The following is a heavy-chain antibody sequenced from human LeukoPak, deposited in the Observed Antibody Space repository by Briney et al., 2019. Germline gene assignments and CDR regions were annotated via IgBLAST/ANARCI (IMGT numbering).Heavy chain of an antibody. CDR2: IIPIFGTA. V-gene: IGHV1-69*13. Sequence: SVKVSCKASGGTFSSYAISWVRQAPGQGLEWMGGIIPIFGTANYAQKFQGRVTITADESTSIAYMELSSLRSEDTAVYYCARGRTTVTTGAYLDDDYYYGMDVWGQGTTVTVSS. CDR1: GGTFSSYA. CDR3: ARGRTTVTTGAYLDDDYYYGMDV. D-gene: IGHD4-17*01. J-gene: IGHJ6*02.